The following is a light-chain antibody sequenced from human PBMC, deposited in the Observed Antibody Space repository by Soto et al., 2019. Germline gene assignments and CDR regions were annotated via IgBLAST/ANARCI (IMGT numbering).Light chain of an antibody. J-gene: IGKJ1*01. CDR1: QSVSNN. Sequence: EIVMTRSPATLSVSPGERATLSCRASQSVSNNLAWYQQKPGQAPRLLIYGASTRATGIPARFSGSGSGTEFTLTVSSLQSEDFAVYYCQQYNTWPRTFGQGTKVEIK. CDR3: QQYNTWPRT. V-gene: IGKV3-15*01. CDR2: GAS.